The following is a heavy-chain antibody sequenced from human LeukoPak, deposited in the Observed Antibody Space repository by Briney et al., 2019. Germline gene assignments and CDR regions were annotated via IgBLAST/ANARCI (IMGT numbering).Heavy chain of an antibody. D-gene: IGHD1-1*01. CDR1: GYTFTGYY. Sequence: GASVKVSGKASGYTFTGYYMHWVRQAPGQGLEWMGWINPNSGDTNYAQKFQGRVTMTRDTSITTAYMELSRLRSDDTAVYYCARVLDQGAFDIWGQGTMVTVSS. V-gene: IGHV1-2*02. CDR3: ARVLDQGAFDI. CDR2: INPNSGDT. J-gene: IGHJ3*02.